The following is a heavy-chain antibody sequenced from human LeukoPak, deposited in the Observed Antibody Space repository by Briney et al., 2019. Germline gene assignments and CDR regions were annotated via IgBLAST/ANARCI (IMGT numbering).Heavy chain of an antibody. D-gene: IGHD1-26*01. CDR3: AREGSGSYYAENWFDP. CDR1: GYTFTSYD. CDR2: MNPNSGNT. Sequence: ASVKVSCKASGYTFTSYDINWVRQATGQGLEWMGWMNPNSGNTGYVQKFQGRVTITRNTSISTAYMELSSLRSEDTAVYYCAREGSGSYYAENWFDPWGQGTLVTVSS. J-gene: IGHJ5*02. V-gene: IGHV1-8*03.